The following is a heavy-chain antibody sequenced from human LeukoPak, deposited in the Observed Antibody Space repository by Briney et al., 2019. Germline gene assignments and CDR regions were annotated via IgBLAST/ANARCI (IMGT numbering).Heavy chain of an antibody. J-gene: IGHJ4*02. V-gene: IGHV3-30*02. CDR1: GFTFSSYG. Sequence: GRSLRLSCAASGFTFSSYGMHWVRQAPGKGLEWVAFIRYDGSNKYYADSVKGRFTISRDNSKNTLYLQMNSLRAEDTAVYYCAKGRSRGYCSSTSCQGDYFDYWGQGTLVTVSS. D-gene: IGHD2-2*01. CDR3: AKGRSRGYCSSTSCQGDYFDY. CDR2: IRYDGSNK.